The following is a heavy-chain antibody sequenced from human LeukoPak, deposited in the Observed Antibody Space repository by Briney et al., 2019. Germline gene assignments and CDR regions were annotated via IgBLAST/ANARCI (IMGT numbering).Heavy chain of an antibody. CDR3: AREGSGSSWYGELDY. D-gene: IGHD6-13*01. J-gene: IGHJ4*02. V-gene: IGHV1-24*01. CDR1: GYTLTELS. Sequence: GASVKVSCKVSGYTLTELSMHWVRQAPGKGLEWMGGFDPEDGETIYAQKFQGRVTITADKSTSTAYMELSSLRSEDTAVYYCAREGSGSSWYGELDYWGQGTLVTVSS. CDR2: FDPEDGET.